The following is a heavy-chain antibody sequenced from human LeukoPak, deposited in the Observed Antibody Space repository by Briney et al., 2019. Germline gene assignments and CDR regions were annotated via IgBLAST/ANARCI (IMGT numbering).Heavy chain of an antibody. J-gene: IGHJ4*02. CDR1: GYTFTGYY. Sequence: GASVKVSCKASGYTFTGYYMHWVRQAPGQGLEWMGWINPNSGGTNYAQKFQSRVTMTRDTSISTAYMELSRLRSDDTAVYYCATPESGYSSGWFDYWGQGTLVTVSS. V-gene: IGHV1-2*02. CDR3: ATPESGYSSGWFDY. D-gene: IGHD6-19*01. CDR2: INPNSGGT.